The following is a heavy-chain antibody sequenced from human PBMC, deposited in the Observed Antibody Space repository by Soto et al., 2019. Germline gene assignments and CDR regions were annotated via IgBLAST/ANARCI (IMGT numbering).Heavy chain of an antibody. Sequence: ASVKVSCKAFGYTFTCYYMHWVRQAPGQGLEWMGWINPNSGGTNYAQKLQGRVTMTTDTSTSTAYMELRSLRSDDTAVYYCARVVVATITDWFDPWGQGTLVTVSS. CDR1: GYTFTCYY. D-gene: IGHD5-12*01. CDR2: INPNSGGT. J-gene: IGHJ5*02. CDR3: ARVVVATITDWFDP. V-gene: IGHV1-2*02.